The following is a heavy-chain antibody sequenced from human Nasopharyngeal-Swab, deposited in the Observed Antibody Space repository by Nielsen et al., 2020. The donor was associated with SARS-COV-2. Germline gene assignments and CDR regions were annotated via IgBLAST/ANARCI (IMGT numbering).Heavy chain of an antibody. D-gene: IGHD6-13*01. J-gene: IGHJ4*02. CDR1: GFTFSSYA. V-gene: IGHV3-53*01. Sequence: GAFLKISCAASGFTFSSYAMSWVRQAPGKGLEWVSVIYSGGSTYYADSVKGRFTISRDNSKNTLYLQMNSLRAEDTAVYYCAGSSSWYTTRHDYWGQGTLVTVSS. CDR3: AGSSSWYTTRHDY. CDR2: IYSGGST.